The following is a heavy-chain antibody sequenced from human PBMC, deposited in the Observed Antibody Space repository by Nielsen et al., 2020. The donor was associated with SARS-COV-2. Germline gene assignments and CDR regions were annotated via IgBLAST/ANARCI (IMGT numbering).Heavy chain of an antibody. D-gene: IGHD4-17*01. V-gene: IGHV3-21*01. CDR2: ISSSSSYI. Sequence: GGSLRHSCAASGFTFSSYSMNWVRQAPGKGLEWVSSISSSSSYIYYADSVKGRFTISRDNAKNSLYLQMNSLRAEDTAVYYCAREGNYGDYPFDYWGQGTLVTVSS. CDR1: GFTFSSYS. J-gene: IGHJ4*02. CDR3: AREGNYGDYPFDY.